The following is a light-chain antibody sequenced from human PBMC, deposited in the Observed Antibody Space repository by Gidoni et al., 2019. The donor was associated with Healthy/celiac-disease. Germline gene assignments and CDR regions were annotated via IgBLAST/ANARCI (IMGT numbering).Light chain of an antibody. Sequence: DIQMTQSPSSLSASVGDRVTITCRASQSISSYLNWYQQKPGKAPKLLIYAASSLQSGVPSRFSGSGSGTDFTLTISSLQPEDFATYYCQQSYSTPQTFGQXTKVKIK. V-gene: IGKV1-39*01. CDR3: QQSYSTPQT. J-gene: IGKJ1*01. CDR1: QSISSY. CDR2: AAS.